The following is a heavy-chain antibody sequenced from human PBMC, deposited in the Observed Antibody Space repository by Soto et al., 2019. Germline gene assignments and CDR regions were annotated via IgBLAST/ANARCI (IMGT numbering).Heavy chain of an antibody. CDR2: IFYSGKI. Sequence: QVQLQESGPGLVKTSETLSLTCTVSVGSISSYYWSWIRQPPGKGLEWIGYIFYSGKIDYNPSLKSRVTMSVDMSKNQISLKLTSVSAADTAVYYCARGGHPHYAILTGSPYWYFNLWGRGTLVTVSS. CDR3: ARGGHPHYAILTGSPYWYFNL. V-gene: IGHV4-59*01. CDR1: VGSISSYY. D-gene: IGHD3-9*01. J-gene: IGHJ2*01.